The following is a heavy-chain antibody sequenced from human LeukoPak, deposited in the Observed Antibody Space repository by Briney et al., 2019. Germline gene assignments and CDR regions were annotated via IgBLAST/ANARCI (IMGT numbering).Heavy chain of an antibody. CDR3: AKSSLSTVMFDY. CDR2: ISYDGSNK. D-gene: IGHD4-17*01. J-gene: IGHJ4*02. Sequence: GGSLRLSCAGSGFTFSIYGIHWVRQAPGKGLEWVAVISYDGSNKEYADSMKGQFTISRDNSKNTVYLQMNSLRAEDTALYYCAKSSLSTVMFDYWGQGTLVTVSS. CDR1: GFTFSIYG. V-gene: IGHV3-30*18.